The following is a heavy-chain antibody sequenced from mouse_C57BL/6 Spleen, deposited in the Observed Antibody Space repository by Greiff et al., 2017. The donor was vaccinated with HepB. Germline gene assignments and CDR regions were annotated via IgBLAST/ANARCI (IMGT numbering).Heavy chain of an antibody. V-gene: IGHV1-55*01. J-gene: IGHJ4*01. CDR1: GYTFTSYW. CDR3: ATEVDYDYDGYAMDY. CDR2: IYPGSGST. D-gene: IGHD2-4*01. Sequence: QVQLQQPGAELVKPGASVKMSCKASGYTFTSYWITWVKQRPGQGLEWIGDIYPGSGSTNYNEKFKSKATLTVDTSSSTAYMQLSSLTSEDSAVYYCATEVDYDYDGYAMDYWGQGTSVTDSS.